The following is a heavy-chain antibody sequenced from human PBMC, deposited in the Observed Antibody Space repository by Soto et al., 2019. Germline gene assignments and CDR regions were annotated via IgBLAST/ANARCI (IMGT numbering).Heavy chain of an antibody. V-gene: IGHV2-5*02. CDR2: IYWDDDK. Sequence: QITLKESGPTLVKPTQPLTLTCTFSGFSLSTSGVGVGWIRQPPGKALEWLALIYWDDDKRYSPSLKSRLTITKDTSKNQVVLTMTNMDPVDTATYYCAHRPGDYDFWSGYYRYYFDYWGQGTLVTVSS. D-gene: IGHD3-3*01. J-gene: IGHJ4*02. CDR1: GFSLSTSGVG. CDR3: AHRPGDYDFWSGYYRYYFDY.